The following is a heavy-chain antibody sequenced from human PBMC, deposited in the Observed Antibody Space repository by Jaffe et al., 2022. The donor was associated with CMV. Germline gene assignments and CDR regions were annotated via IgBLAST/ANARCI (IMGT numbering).Heavy chain of an antibody. J-gene: IGHJ4*02. D-gene: IGHD3-16*02. Sequence: QVQLQQWGAGLLKPSETLSLTCAVYGGSFSGYYWSWIRQPPGKGLEWIGEINHSGSTNYNPSLKSRVTISVDTSKNQFSLKLSSVTAADTAVYYCARGRSYYDYVWGSYPSAYYFDYWGQGTLVTVSS. CDR1: GGSFSGYY. V-gene: IGHV4-34*01. CDR2: INHSGST. CDR3: ARGRSYYDYVWGSYPSAYYFDY.